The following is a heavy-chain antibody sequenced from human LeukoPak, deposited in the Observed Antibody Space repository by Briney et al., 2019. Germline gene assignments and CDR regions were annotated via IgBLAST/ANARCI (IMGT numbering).Heavy chain of an antibody. J-gene: IGHJ6*04. V-gene: IGHV3-74*01. CDR3: ARGVQDIVVVVAALSGTDV. CDR2: INSDGSST. CDR1: GFTFSSYW. D-gene: IGHD2-15*01. Sequence: QPGGSLRLSCAASGFTFSSYWMHWVRQAPGKGLVWVSRINSDGSSTSYADSVKGRFTISRDNAKNTLYLQMNSLRAEDTAVYYCARGVQDIVVVVAALSGTDVWGKGTTVTVSS.